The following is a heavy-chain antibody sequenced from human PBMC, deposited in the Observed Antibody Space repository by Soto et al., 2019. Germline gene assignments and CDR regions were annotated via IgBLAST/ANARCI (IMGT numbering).Heavy chain of an antibody. CDR2: ISWNSKFI. V-gene: IGHV3-9*01. D-gene: IGHD6-19*01. J-gene: IGHJ2*01. CDR3: AQAVDCYFDV. CDR1: GFTFDDYA. Sequence: QLVESGGGLVQPGRSLRLSCAASGFTFDDYAMHWVRQPPGKGLEWVAGISWNSKFIDYADSVKGRFTISRDNAKNSLFLQMDSLRPEDTAFYYCAQAVDCYFDVWGRGTLVSVSS.